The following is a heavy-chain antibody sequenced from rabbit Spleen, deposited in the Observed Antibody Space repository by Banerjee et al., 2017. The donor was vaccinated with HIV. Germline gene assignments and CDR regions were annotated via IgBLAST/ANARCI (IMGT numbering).Heavy chain of an antibody. J-gene: IGHJ3*01. CDR1: GFDFSSSYY. Sequence: QSLEESGGGLVKPGASLTLTCKASGFDFSSSYYMCWVRQAPGKGLEWIGCIVTGSGSTYYASWAKGRFTISKTSSTTVTLQMPSLTAADTATYFCARGPAGWSYDLWGQGTLVTVS. D-gene: IGHD8-1*01. CDR3: ARGPAGWSYDL. V-gene: IGHV1S40*01. CDR2: IVTGSGST.